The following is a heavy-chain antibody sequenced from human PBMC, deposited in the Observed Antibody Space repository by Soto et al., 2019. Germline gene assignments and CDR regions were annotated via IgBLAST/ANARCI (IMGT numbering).Heavy chain of an antibody. CDR2: IIPIFGTA. V-gene: IGHV1-69*12. J-gene: IGHJ2*01. CDR3: ARVLMQTDSRYWYFDL. CDR1: GGTFSSYA. Sequence: QVQLVQSGAEVKKPGSSVKVSCKASGGTFSSYAISWVRQAPGQGLEWMGGIIPIFGTANYAQKFQGRVTITADEATSTAYMELSSLRSEDTAVYYCARVLMQTDSRYWYFDLWGRGTLVTVSS. D-gene: IGHD3-9*01.